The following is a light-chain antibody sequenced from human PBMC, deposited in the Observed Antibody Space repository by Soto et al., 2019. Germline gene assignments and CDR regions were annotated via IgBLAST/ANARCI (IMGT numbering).Light chain of an antibody. CDR1: QSVDSTF. CDR3: QQYMSSVT. Sequence: EIVFTQSPGSLSLSPGQRATLSCRASQSVDSTFFAWYQKKPGQAPRLLIYGASKRDTGVPDRFSGSGSGTDFTLTIRRLEPEDLAVYYCQQYMSSVTFGQGTKVEI. J-gene: IGKJ1*01. V-gene: IGKV3-20*01. CDR2: GAS.